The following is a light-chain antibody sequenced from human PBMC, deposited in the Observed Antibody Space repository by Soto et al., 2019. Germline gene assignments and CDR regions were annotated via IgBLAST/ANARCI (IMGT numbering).Light chain of an antibody. CDR2: STN. V-gene: IGLV8-61*01. Sequence: QTVVTQEPSFSVSPGGTVTLTCGLSSGSVSTSYYPSWYQQTPGQTPRALIYSTNTRSSGVPDRFSGSILGSKAALTITGAQADDESDYYCVLYMGSGIWVFGGGTKLTVL. CDR3: VLYMGSGIWV. J-gene: IGLJ3*02. CDR1: SGSVSTSYY.